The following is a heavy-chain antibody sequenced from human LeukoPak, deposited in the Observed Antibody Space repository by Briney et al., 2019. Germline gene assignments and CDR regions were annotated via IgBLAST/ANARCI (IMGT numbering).Heavy chain of an antibody. J-gene: IGHJ6*02. Sequence: GGSLRLSCAASGFTFSDYSMNWVRQAPGKGLEWVSYISSSSNTIYYAESVKGRFIISRDNAKNSLYLQMNSLRAEDTAVYYCAGIYYASGSYTYYYYAMDVWGQGTTVTVSS. CDR2: ISSSSNTI. CDR3: AGIYYASGSYTYYYYAMDV. V-gene: IGHV3-48*04. D-gene: IGHD3-10*01. CDR1: GFTFSDYS.